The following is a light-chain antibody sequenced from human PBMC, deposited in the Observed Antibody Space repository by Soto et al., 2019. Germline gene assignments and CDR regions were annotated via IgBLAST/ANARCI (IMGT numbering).Light chain of an antibody. CDR2: LNSDGSH. J-gene: IGLJ3*02. CDR3: QTWGTGRHLV. V-gene: IGLV4-69*01. Sequence: QAVVTQSPSASASLGASVKLTCTLSSGHSSYAIAWHQQQPEKGPRYLMKLNSDGSHSKGDGIPDRFSGSSSGAERSLTISGLQSEDEADYYCQTWGTGRHLVFGGGTKLTVL. CDR1: SGHSSYA.